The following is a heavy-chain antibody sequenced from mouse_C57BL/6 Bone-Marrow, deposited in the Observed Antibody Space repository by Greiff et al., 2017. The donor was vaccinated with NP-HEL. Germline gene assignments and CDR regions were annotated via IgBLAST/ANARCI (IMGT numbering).Heavy chain of an antibody. CDR3: ARYYYGSSPWFAY. J-gene: IGHJ3*01. Sequence: QVQLQQSGAELARPGASVKLSCKASGYTFTSYGISWVKQRTGQGLEWIGEIYPRSGNTYYNEKFKGKATLTADKSSSTAYMELRSLTSEDSAVYFCARYYYGSSPWFAYWGQGTLSLSLQ. V-gene: IGHV1-81*01. D-gene: IGHD1-1*01. CDR2: IYPRSGNT. CDR1: GYTFTSYG.